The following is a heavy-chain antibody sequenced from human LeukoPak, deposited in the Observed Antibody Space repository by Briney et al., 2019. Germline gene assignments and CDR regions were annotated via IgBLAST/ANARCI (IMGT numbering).Heavy chain of an antibody. J-gene: IGHJ4*02. D-gene: IGHD3-22*01. CDR1: GFPFSNAW. CDR3: TTEGPVDSSCDSVSPY. Sequence: GGSLSLSCAASGFPFSNAWVSCVRGSPGGAREGVGRIKSKTDDGTTEYAAPVKGRFTISSDDSTNTLYLKMNRLKTEDTAVYYCTTEGPVDSSCDSVSPYWGQGTLVTVSS. V-gene: IGHV3-15*01. CDR2: IKSKTDDGTT.